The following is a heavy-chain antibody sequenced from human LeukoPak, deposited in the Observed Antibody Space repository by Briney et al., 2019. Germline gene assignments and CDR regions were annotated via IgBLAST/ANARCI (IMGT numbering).Heavy chain of an antibody. J-gene: IGHJ5*02. CDR3: ARLYDSSGYTNWLDP. D-gene: IGHD3-22*01. CDR2: IYYSGSS. CDR1: GGSISSYY. V-gene: IGHV4-59*01. Sequence: SETLSLTCTVSGGSISSYYWSWIRQPPGKGLEWIGYIYYSGSSKYNPSLKSRVTISVDTSKNQFSLKLSSVTAAGTAVYYCARLYDSSGYTNWLDPWGQGTLVTVSS.